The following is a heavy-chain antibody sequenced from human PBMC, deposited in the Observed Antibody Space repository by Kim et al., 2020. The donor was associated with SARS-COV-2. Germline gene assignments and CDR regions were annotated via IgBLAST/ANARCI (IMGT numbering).Heavy chain of an antibody. CDR1: GGSISSSNW. D-gene: IGHD3-10*01. J-gene: IGHJ4*02. V-gene: IGHV4-4*02. CDR3: ARQSYYGSGSYVY. Sequence: SETLSLTCAVSGGSISSSNWWSWVRQPPGKGLEWIGEIYHSGSTNYNPSLKSRVTISVDKSKNKFSLKLSSVTAADTAVYYCARQSYYGSGSYVYWGQGTLVTVSS. CDR2: IYHSGST.